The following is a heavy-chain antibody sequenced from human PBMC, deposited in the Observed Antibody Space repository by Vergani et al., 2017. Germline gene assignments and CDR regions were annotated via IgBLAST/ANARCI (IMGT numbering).Heavy chain of an antibody. CDR3: AKDQFTMVREVPPFDY. V-gene: IGHV3-23*01. J-gene: IGHJ4*02. CDR2: ISGSGGST. CDR1: GFTFSSYA. D-gene: IGHD3-10*01. Sequence: EVQLLESGGGLVQPGGSLRLSCAASGFTFSSYAMSWVRQAPGKGLEWVSAISGSGGSTYYADSVKGRFTISRDNSKNTLYLQMSSLRAEDTAVYYCAKDQFTMVREVPPFDYWGQGTLVTVSS.